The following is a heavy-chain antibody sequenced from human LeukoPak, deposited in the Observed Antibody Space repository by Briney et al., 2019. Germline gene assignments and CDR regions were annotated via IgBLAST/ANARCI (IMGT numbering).Heavy chain of an antibody. CDR3: VRGNDYGGPHY. Sequence: GGSLRLSCAASGFTFSSYSMNWVRQAPGKGLVWVSRIDRDGSRINYADSVKGRFTISRDNGKNTLFLQMNSLRAEDAAVYYCVRGNDYGGPHYWGQGTLVTVSS. V-gene: IGHV3-74*01. CDR1: GFTFSSYS. D-gene: IGHD4-23*01. J-gene: IGHJ4*02. CDR2: IDRDGSRI.